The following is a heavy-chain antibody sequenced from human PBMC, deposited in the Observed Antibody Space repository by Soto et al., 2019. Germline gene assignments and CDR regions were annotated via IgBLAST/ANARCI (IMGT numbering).Heavy chain of an antibody. CDR3: AADDMTTFI. Sequence: QMPLVQSGPEVKKPGTSVKVSCKASGFTFPSSAVQWVRQARGQRLEWIGRIVVGNDNTNSAQKFQERVTFTRDMSTSTVYMELSSLKSDDTAVYYCAADDMTTFIWGQGTLVTVSS. CDR1: GFTFPSSA. D-gene: IGHD1-1*01. CDR2: IVVGNDNT. J-gene: IGHJ4*02. V-gene: IGHV1-58*01.